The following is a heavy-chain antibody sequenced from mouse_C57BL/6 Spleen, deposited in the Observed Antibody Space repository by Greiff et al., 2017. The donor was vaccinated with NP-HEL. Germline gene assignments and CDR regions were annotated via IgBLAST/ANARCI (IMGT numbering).Heavy chain of an antibody. Sequence: EVQLQQSGPELVKPGASVKMSCKASGYTFTDYNMHWVKQSHGKSLEWIGYINPNNGGTSYNQKFKGKATLTVNKSSSTAYMELRSLTSEDSAVYYCAQGEYDSYYFDYWGQGTTLTVSS. CDR3: AQGEYDSYYFDY. V-gene: IGHV1-22*01. J-gene: IGHJ2*01. CDR2: INPNNGGT. CDR1: GYTFTDYN. D-gene: IGHD2-4*01.